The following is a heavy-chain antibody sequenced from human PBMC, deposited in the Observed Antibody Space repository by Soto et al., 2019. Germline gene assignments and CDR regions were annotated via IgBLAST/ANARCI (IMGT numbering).Heavy chain of an antibody. V-gene: IGHV3-49*03. CDR1: GFTFGDYA. CDR2: ITSKAYGGTT. J-gene: IGHJ4*02. CDR3: SRVPPKNGGAPLDY. Sequence: GGSLRLACAASGFTFGDYAMIWFRQAPGKGLEWVGFITSKAYGGTTEYAATVKGRFTISRDDSKSIAYLQMNSLKTDDTIVYYCSRVPPKNGGAPLDYWGQGTLVTVSS. D-gene: IGHD3-16*01.